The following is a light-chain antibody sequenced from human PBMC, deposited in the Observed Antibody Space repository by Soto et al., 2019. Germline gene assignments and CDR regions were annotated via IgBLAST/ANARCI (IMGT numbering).Light chain of an antibody. CDR1: QTISSW. Sequence: DIQMTQSPSPLSASVGDRVYITCRTSQTISSWLAWYQQKPGKAPKLLIYKASTLKSGVPSRFSGSGSGTEFTLTISSLQPDDFATYYCQHYNSYSEAFGQGTKV. J-gene: IGKJ1*01. CDR3: QHYNSYSEA. V-gene: IGKV1-5*03. CDR2: KAS.